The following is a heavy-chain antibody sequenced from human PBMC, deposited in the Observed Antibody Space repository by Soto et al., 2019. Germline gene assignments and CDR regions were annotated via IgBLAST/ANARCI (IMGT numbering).Heavy chain of an antibody. D-gene: IGHD3-3*01. J-gene: IGHJ4*02. CDR2: IYLGGGT. CDR1: GFSGSSNY. CDR3: ARGVCRALGVVRPVDS. V-gene: IGHV3-53*02. Sequence: EVQLVETGGGLIQPGGSLRLSCAASGFSGSSNYMTWVRQSPGKGLEWVSFIYLGGGTFYADSVKGRFTISRDNSENTLYLEMNRRGADDPAVYYCARGVCRALGVVRPVDSWGQGTLVTGSS.